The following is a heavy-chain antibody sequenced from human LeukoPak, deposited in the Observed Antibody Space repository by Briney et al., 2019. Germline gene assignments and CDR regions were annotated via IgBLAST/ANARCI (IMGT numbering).Heavy chain of an antibody. CDR3: ARDLKRGYSSGRYSWGTGSSNDY. Sequence: GASVKVSCKASGYTFSTYGMNWVRQAPGQGLEWMGWISAYNGNTNYAQKLQGRVTMTTDTSTSTAYMELRSLRSDDTAVYYCARDLKRGYSSGRYSWGTGSSNDYWGQGTLVTVSS. CDR2: ISAYNGNT. CDR1: GYTFSTYG. J-gene: IGHJ4*02. V-gene: IGHV1-18*01. D-gene: IGHD6-19*01.